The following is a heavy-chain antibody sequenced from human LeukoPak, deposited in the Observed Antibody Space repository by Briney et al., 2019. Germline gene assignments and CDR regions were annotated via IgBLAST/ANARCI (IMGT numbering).Heavy chain of an antibody. D-gene: IGHD6-19*01. CDR2: IDNGGSTT. Sequence: PGGSLRLSCAASGFTFSTYWMHWVRQAPGKGLVWVSRIDNGGSTTLYADSVRGRFIISRDNAKNTLYLQMNSLRAEDTAVYYCARLSVKYSSGWHAPFDYWGQGTLVTVSS. CDR1: GFTFSTYW. J-gene: IGHJ4*02. CDR3: ARLSVKYSSGWHAPFDY. V-gene: IGHV3-74*01.